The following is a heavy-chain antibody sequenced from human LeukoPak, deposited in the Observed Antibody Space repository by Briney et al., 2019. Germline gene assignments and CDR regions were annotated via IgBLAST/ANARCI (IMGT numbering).Heavy chain of an antibody. D-gene: IGHD4-23*01. Sequence: SETLSLTCAVYGGSFSGYYWSWIRQPPGKGLEWIGEINHSGSTNYNPSLKSRVTISVDTSKNQFSLKLSSVTAADTAVYYCARGGGYYYYMDVWGKGPRSPSP. V-gene: IGHV4-34*01. CDR1: GGSFSGYY. J-gene: IGHJ6*03. CDR2: INHSGST. CDR3: ARGGGYYYYMDV.